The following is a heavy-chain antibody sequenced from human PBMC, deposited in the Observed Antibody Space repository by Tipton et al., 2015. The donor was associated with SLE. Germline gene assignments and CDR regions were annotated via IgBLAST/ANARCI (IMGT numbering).Heavy chain of an antibody. CDR2: INHSGST. CDR3: ARDRGFCSGDDCYSSYFDY. Sequence: TLSLTCAVYGGSFSGYYWSWIRQPPGKGLEWIGEINHSGSTNYNPSLKSRVTISVDTSKNQFSLKLTSVTAADTAVYYCARDRGFCSGDDCYSSYFDYWGQGTLVTVSS. V-gene: IGHV4-34*01. J-gene: IGHJ4*02. D-gene: IGHD2-15*01. CDR1: GGSFSGYY.